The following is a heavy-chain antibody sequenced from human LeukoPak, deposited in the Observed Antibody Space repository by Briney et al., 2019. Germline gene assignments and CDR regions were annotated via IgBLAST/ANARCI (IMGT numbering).Heavy chain of an antibody. J-gene: IGHJ4*02. V-gene: IGHV4-39*01. D-gene: IGHD1-7*01. CDR1: GGSISSSSYY. Sequence: PSETLSLTCTVSGGSISSSSYYWGWTRQPPGKGLEWIGSIYYSGSTYYNPSLKSRVTISVDTSKNQFSLKLSSVTAADTAVYYCARQGGRLELREGYFDYWGQGTLVTVSS. CDR2: IYYSGST. CDR3: ARQGGRLELREGYFDY.